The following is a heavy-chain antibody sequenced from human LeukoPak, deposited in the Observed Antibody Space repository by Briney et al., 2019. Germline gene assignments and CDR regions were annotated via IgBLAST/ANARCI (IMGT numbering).Heavy chain of an antibody. V-gene: IGHV3-7*03. D-gene: IGHD6-19*01. Sequence: GGSLRLSCAASGFTFSSYWMSWVRQAPAKGLEWVANIKQDGSEKYYVDSVKGRFTISRDNAKNSLYLQMNSLRAEDTAVYYCARDAHEAVAGPGLDYWGQGTLVTVSS. CDR1: GFTFSSYW. CDR2: IKQDGSEK. J-gene: IGHJ4*02. CDR3: ARDAHEAVAGPGLDY.